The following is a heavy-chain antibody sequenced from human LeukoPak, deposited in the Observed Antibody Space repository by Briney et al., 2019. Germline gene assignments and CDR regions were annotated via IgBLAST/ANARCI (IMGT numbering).Heavy chain of an antibody. Sequence: SXTLSLTCTVSGGSIRSYYWSWIRQPPGXXXXXXXYIYYSGSTNYNPSLKXXVTXXVDTSKNQFSLKLSSVTAADTAVYYCARSFGGGGYSYGFDYWGQGTLVTVSS. CDR1: GGSIRSYY. D-gene: IGHD5-18*01. CDR2: IYYSGST. CDR3: ARSFGGGGYSYGFDY. V-gene: IGHV4-59*01. J-gene: IGHJ4*02.